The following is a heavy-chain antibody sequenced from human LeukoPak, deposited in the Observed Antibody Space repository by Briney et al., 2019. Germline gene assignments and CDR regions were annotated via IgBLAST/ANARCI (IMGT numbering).Heavy chain of an antibody. Sequence: GGSLRLSCAPSGLTVSNTYMSWVRQAPGKGLEWVSVIYIGGSAYYGDSVKGRFTISRDSSENTVYLQMTSLRVEDMAVYYCARCKIGSHFDYWGQGTLVSVSS. CDR3: ARCKIGSHFDY. J-gene: IGHJ4*02. CDR1: GLTVSNTY. CDR2: IYIGGSA. D-gene: IGHD1-26*01. V-gene: IGHV3-53*01.